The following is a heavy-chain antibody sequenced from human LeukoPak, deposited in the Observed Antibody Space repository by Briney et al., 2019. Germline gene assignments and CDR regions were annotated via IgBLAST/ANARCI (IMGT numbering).Heavy chain of an antibody. Sequence: GGSLRLSCAASGFTFSSYWMSWVRQAPGKGLQWVANIKQDGSEKQYVDSVKGRFTISRDTSKNTVSLQMNSLRAEDTAVYYCAGDKTTGGWYEFDYWGQGTLVTVSS. V-gene: IGHV3-7*03. CDR1: GFTFSSYW. J-gene: IGHJ4*02. CDR2: IKQDGSEK. CDR3: AGDKTTGGWYEFDY. D-gene: IGHD6-19*01.